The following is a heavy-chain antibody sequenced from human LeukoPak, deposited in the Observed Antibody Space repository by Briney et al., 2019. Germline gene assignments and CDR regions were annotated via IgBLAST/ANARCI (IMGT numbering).Heavy chain of an antibody. V-gene: IGHV3-30-3*01. Sequence: GGSLRLSCEASGFTFSSYAMHWVRQAPGKGLEWVAVISYDGSNEYYADSVKGRFTISRDNSKHTLYLQMNSLRAEDTAVYYCARDQSYWFDYWGQEPWSPSPQ. D-gene: IGHD3-10*01. CDR2: ISYDGSNE. J-gene: IGHJ4*01. CDR3: ARDQSYWFDY. CDR1: GFTFSSYA.